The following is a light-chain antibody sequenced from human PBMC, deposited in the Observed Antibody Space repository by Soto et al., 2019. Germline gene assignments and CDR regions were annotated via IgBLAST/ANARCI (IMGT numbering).Light chain of an antibody. J-gene: IGKJ1*01. CDR1: QGISSY. V-gene: IGKV1-8*01. Sequence: AIPVTQSPSSLSASTGHRVTITCRASQGISSYLALYQQRPGKAPKLLIYAASTLQSGVPSRFSGSGSGTDFTLTISCLQSEDFATYYCPQYYSYPPTFGQGTKVDIK. CDR3: PQYYSYPPT. CDR2: AAS.